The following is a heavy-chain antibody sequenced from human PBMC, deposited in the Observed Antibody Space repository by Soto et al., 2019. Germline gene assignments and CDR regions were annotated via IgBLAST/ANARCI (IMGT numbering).Heavy chain of an antibody. CDR3: ARDYYYMDV. J-gene: IGHJ6*03. CDR2: IYYSGST. Sequence: QVQLQESGPGLVKPSETLSLTCTVSGGSISSYYWSWIRQPPGKGLEWIGYIYYSGSTNYYPSLNSRVTISVDTSKNQFSLKLSSVTAADTAVYYCARDYYYMDVWGKGTTVTVSS. V-gene: IGHV4-59*01. CDR1: GGSISSYY.